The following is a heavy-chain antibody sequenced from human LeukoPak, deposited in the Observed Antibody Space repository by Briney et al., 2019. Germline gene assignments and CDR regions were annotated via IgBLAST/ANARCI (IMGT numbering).Heavy chain of an antibody. Sequence: GWSLRLSCAASGFTFGSYGRHWVRQAPGKGLEWVAVILSDGSAKYYADSVTGRVTISRDNSKNTLYLQIYSLRAEDTAVYYCVRVRSVSSAWRAFDIWGQGTMVIVSS. J-gene: IGHJ3*02. D-gene: IGHD6-19*01. CDR2: ILSDGSAK. V-gene: IGHV3-33*01. CDR1: GFTFGSYG. CDR3: VRVRSVSSAWRAFDI.